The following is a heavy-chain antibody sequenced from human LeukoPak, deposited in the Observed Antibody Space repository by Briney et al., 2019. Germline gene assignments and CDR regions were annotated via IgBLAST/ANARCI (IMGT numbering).Heavy chain of an antibody. CDR3: ARAPTVLVGYCSSSSCQADY. V-gene: IGHV3-74*01. Sequence: GGSLRLSCAASGFIFSDYWMHWVRQGPGKGLVWVSRIKSDGSSTSYAESVKGRFTISRDNAKNTVYVHMNSLRDEDTAAYYCARAPTVLVGYCSSSSCQADYWGQGTLVTVSS. CDR2: IKSDGSST. J-gene: IGHJ4*02. D-gene: IGHD2-2*01. CDR1: GFIFSDYW.